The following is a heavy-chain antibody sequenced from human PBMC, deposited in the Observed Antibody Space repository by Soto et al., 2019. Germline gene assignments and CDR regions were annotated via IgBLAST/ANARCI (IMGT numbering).Heavy chain of an antibody. CDR3: ARAIAVAGDMYYFDY. V-gene: IGHV1-69*02. Sequence: QVQLVQSGAEVKKPGSSVKVSCKASGGTFSSYTISWVRQAPGQGLEWMGRIIPILGIANYAQKFQGRVTMTADKSRSTANMELRSLGSEDTAVYYCARAIAVAGDMYYFDYWGQGTLVTVSS. CDR2: IIPILGIA. CDR1: GGTFSSYT. J-gene: IGHJ4*02. D-gene: IGHD6-19*01.